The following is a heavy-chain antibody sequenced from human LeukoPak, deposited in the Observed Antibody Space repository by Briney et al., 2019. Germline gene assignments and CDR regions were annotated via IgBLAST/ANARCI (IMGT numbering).Heavy chain of an antibody. V-gene: IGHV2-70*18. CDR2: IDWDDDK. J-gene: IGHJ4*02. CDR3: ARTLRYCSSTSCYSEPDY. CDR1: GGSISSYYW. D-gene: IGHD2-2*01. Sequence: TLSLTCTVSGGSISSYYWSWIRQPPGKALEWLALIDWDDDKYYSTSLKTRLTISKDTSKNQVVLTMTNMDPVDTATYYCARTLRYCSSTSCYSEPDYWGQGTLVTVSS.